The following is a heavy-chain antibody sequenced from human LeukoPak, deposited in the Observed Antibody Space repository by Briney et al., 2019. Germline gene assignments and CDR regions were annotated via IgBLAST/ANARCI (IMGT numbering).Heavy chain of an antibody. Sequence: GGSLRLSCAASGFTFSSYSMNWVRQAPGKGLEWVSYISSSSSTIYYADSVKGRFTISRDNSKNTLYLQMNSLRAEDTAVYYCAKDRSSIAARPGYHWGQGTLVTVSS. CDR2: ISSSSSTI. V-gene: IGHV3-48*01. CDR1: GFTFSSYS. J-gene: IGHJ1*01. CDR3: AKDRSSIAARPGYH. D-gene: IGHD6-6*01.